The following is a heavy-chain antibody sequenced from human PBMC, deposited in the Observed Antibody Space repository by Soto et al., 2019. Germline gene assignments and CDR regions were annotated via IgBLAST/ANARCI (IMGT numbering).Heavy chain of an antibody. CDR2: ISGTGQTT. D-gene: IGHD2-21*01. J-gene: IGHJ4*02. V-gene: IGHV3-23*01. CDR3: AKSRGDSWNTYFFDY. CDR1: GFTFDSYS. Sequence: EVQLLESGGGSVQPGGSLMLSCAASGFTFDSYSLSWVRQAPGKGLEWVSGISGTGQTTHYGDSVKGRFIISRDNFRNTLYLQMHSLRAEDTAVYFCAKSRGDSWNTYFFDYWGRGALVTVSS.